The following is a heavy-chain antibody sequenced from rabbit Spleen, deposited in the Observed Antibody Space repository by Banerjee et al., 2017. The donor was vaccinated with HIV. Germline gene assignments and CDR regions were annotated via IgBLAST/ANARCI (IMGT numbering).Heavy chain of an antibody. V-gene: IGHV1S45*01. CDR3: ARDLDGVIGWNFGW. CDR1: GFSFSSGYD. J-gene: IGHJ6*01. Sequence: QEQLVESGGGLVKPGASLTLICTASGFSFSSGYDMSWVRQAPGKGLEWIACIYGGSVGDTYYANWAKGRFTISKTSSTTVTLRMTSLTAADTATYFCARDLDGVIGWNFGWWGQGTLVTVS. D-gene: IGHD4-1*01. CDR2: IYGGSVGDT.